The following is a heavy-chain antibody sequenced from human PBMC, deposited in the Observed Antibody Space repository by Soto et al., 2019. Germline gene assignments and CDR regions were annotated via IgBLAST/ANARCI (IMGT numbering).Heavy chain of an antibody. Sequence: SETLSLTCAVSGYSISSGYYWGWIRQPPGKGLEWVASIYESGRAYYNPSLKSRVTISVDKSKNQFSLKLRSVTAADTAVYYCARDGGSLGPDLEYWGQGSLVTVSS. V-gene: IGHV4-38-2*02. CDR1: GYSISSGYY. CDR2: IYESGRA. CDR3: ARDGGSLGPDLEY. D-gene: IGHD3-16*01. J-gene: IGHJ4*02.